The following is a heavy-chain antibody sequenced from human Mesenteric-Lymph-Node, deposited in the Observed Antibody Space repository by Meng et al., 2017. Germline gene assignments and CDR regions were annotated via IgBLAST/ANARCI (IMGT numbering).Heavy chain of an antibody. Sequence: SETLSLTCAVSGYSISSGYFWGWIRRPPGKGLEWIGSLYHSGITYYNPSLKSRVTISVDTSKNQFSLKLSSVTAADTAVYYCAREGWSCSGGSCYSGYLDYWGQGTLVTVSS. V-gene: IGHV4-38-2*02. J-gene: IGHJ4*02. CDR2: LYHSGIT. D-gene: IGHD2-15*01. CDR3: AREGWSCSGGSCYSGYLDY. CDR1: GYSISSGYF.